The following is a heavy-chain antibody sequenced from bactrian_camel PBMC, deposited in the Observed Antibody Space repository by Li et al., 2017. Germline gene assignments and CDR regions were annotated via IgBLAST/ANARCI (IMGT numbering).Heavy chain of an antibody. V-gene: IGHV3S1*01. D-gene: IGHD3*01. CDR1: EYTRDYC. CDR2: IAAGGTST. J-gene: IGHJ4*01. CDR3: ATFEWLLLSEGRSY. Sequence: VQLVESGGGSVQAGGSLTLSCVASEYTRDYCMGWSRQAPGKEREGVAAIAAGGTSTYYADSVKGRFTTSQDNAKNGVYLQMNSLKTEDTAVYYCATFEWLLLSEGRSYWGQGTQVTVS.